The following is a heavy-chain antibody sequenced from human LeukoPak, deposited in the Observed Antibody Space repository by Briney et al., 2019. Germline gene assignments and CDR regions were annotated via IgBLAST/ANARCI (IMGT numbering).Heavy chain of an antibody. CDR3: ARGAYSSGWYPWFDP. D-gene: IGHD6-19*01. CDR1: GGSISSYY. V-gene: IGHV4-59*01. J-gene: IGHJ5*02. CDR2: IYYSGST. Sequence: PSETLSLTCTVSGGSISSYYWSWIRQPPGKGLEWIGYIYYSGSTNYNPSLKSRVTISVDTSKNQFSLKLSSVTAADTAVYYCARGAYSSGWYPWFDPWGQGTLVTVSS.